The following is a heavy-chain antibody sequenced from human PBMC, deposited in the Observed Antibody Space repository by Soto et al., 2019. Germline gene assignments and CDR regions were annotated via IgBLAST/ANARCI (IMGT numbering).Heavy chain of an antibody. J-gene: IGHJ1*01. Sequence: ASVKVSCKASGGTFSSYTISWVRQAPGQGLEWMGRIIPILGIANYAQKFQGRVTITADKSTSTAYMELSSLRSEDTAVYYCALVGGYGDYVEYFQHRGQGTLVTVSS. CDR1: GGTFSSYT. D-gene: IGHD4-17*01. CDR2: IIPILGIA. CDR3: ALVGGYGDYVEYFQH. V-gene: IGHV1-69*02.